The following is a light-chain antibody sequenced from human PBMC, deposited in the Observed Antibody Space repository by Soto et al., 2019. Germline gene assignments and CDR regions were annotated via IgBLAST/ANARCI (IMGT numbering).Light chain of an antibody. CDR2: GNN. J-gene: IGLJ1*01. V-gene: IGLV1-40*01. Sequence: QSALTQPPSVSGAPGQSVTISCTGTWSNIGAGHDVHWYQQLPGTAPKLVIYGNNNRPTGVPDRFSGSKSGTSASLAITGLQAEDETDYYCQSFDSSLSIYIFGSGTKVTVL. CDR3: QSFDSSLSIYI. CDR1: WSNIGAGHD.